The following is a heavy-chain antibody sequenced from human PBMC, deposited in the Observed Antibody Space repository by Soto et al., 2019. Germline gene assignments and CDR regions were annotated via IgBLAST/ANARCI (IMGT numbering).Heavy chain of an antibody. J-gene: IGHJ5*01. V-gene: IGHV4-30-4*01. CDR2: IYKSATT. D-gene: IGHD2-15*01. CDR1: GDSISNLDYF. CDR3: ARGRYCLTGRCFPNWFDS. Sequence: PSETLSLTCSVSGDSISNLDYFWAWIRQPPGQALEYIGYIYKSATTYYNPSFESRVAISLDTSKSQFSLNVTSGTAADTAVYFCARGRYCLTGRCFPNWFDSWGQGTLVTVSS.